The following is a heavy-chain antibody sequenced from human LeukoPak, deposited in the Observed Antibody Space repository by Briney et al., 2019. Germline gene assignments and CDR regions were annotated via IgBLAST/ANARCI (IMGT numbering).Heavy chain of an antibody. Sequence: GGSLRLSCAASGFTLSDHYMDWVRQAPGKGLEWVGRVRNKANGYRTEYAASVKGRFTVSGDASKSSLYLQMNSLKTEDTAMYYCARSGYCGAGTCYSDYFDYRGQGTLVTVSS. CDR2: VRNKANGYRT. J-gene: IGHJ4*02. CDR1: GFTLSDHY. V-gene: IGHV3-72*01. CDR3: ARSGYCGAGTCYSDYFDY. D-gene: IGHD2-15*01.